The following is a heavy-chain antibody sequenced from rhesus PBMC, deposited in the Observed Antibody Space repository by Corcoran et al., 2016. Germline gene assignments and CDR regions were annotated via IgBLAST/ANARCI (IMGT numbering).Heavy chain of an antibody. CDR3: AREDCTGSGCYAIYGLDS. D-gene: IGHD2-21*01. Sequence: QVQLQESGPGLVKPSETLSLTCAVSGGSISSNYWSWIRQPPGKGLEWIGYIYGSIGSTYYNPSLKCRVTNSAVTSKNQFSLTLCSVTAADTAVYYCAREDCTGSGCYAIYGLDSWGQGVVVTVSS. CDR2: IYGSIGST. CDR1: GGSISSNY. J-gene: IGHJ6*01. V-gene: IGHV4-160*01.